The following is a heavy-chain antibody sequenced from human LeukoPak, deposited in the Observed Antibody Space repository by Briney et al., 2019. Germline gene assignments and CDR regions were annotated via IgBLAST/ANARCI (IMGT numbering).Heavy chain of an antibody. Sequence: GGSLRLSCAASGFTFSNYWMSWVRQAPGKGLEWVADINQDSSEKYYVDSVKGRFTISRGNAKNSSYLQLNTLRPEDTAVYYCVQGWRDNWGQGTLVTVCS. CDR3: VQGWRDN. CDR2: INQDSSEK. D-gene: IGHD2-15*01. V-gene: IGHV3-7*01. J-gene: IGHJ4*02. CDR1: GFTFSNYW.